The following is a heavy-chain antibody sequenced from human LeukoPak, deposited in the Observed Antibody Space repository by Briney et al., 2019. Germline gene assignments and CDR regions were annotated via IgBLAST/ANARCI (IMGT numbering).Heavy chain of an antibody. J-gene: IGHJ4*02. CDR3: AREYTAMAYDY. CDR2: IWYDGSNK. Sequence: QPGGPLRLSCAASGFTFSSYGMHWVRQAPGKGLEWVAVIWYDGSNKYYADSVKGRFTISRDNAKNSLYLQMNNLRVDDSAVYYCAREYTAMAYDYWGQGNLVTVSS. CDR1: GFTFSSYG. V-gene: IGHV3-33*01. D-gene: IGHD5-18*01.